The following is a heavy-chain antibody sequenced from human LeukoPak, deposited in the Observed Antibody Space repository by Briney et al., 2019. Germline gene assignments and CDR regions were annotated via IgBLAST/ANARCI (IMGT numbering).Heavy chain of an antibody. D-gene: IGHD6-19*01. V-gene: IGHV1-18*01. CDR3: ARLRSGWYQYGMDV. J-gene: IGHJ6*02. CDR2: ISAYNGNT. Sequence: ASVKVSCKASGYTFTSYGISWVRQAPGQGLEWMGWISAYNGNTNYVQKLQGRVTMTTDTSTSTAYMELRSLRSDDTAVYYCARLRSGWYQYGMDVWGQGTTVTVSS. CDR1: GYTFTSYG.